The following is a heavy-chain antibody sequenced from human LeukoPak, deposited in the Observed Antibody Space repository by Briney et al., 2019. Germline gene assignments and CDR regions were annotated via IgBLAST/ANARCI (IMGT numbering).Heavy chain of an antibody. CDR3: ANHQQLVFNFQRYGWFDP. Sequence: SETLSLTRTVSGGSISSFYWSWIRQPPGNGLEWIGYIYYTGNTYYNPSLKSRVSISVDTSKNQFSLKLTSVTAADTAVYYCANHQQLVFNFQRYGWFDPWGQGTLVTVSS. J-gene: IGHJ5*02. D-gene: IGHD6-13*01. CDR2: IYYTGNT. V-gene: IGHV4-59*01. CDR1: GGSISSFY.